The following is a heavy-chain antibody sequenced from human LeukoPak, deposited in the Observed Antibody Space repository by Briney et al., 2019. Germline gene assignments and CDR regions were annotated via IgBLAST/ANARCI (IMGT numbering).Heavy chain of an antibody. J-gene: IGHJ4*02. CDR3: ARRDRAVTLDY. V-gene: IGHV4-39*01. Sequence: PSETLSLTCTVSGGSISSNNYYWAWIRQPPGKGLEWIGSVYYGGSTLYSPSLKSRVTISMDTSKNQFSLKLSSVTAADTAVYYCARRDRAVTLDYWSQGTLVTVSS. CDR1: GGSISSNNYY. CDR2: VYYGGST. D-gene: IGHD4-11*01.